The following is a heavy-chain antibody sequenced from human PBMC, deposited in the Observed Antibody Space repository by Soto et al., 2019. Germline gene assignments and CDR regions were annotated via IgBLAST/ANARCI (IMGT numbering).Heavy chain of an antibody. J-gene: IGHJ2*01. Sequence: QVQLVQSGAEVKKPGSSVKVSCKASGGTFSSYTISWVRQAPGQGLEWMGRIIPILGIANYAQKFQGRVTITADKSTSTAYMELSSLRSEDTAVYYCARSKLDYYFDLWGRGTLVTVSS. CDR2: IIPILGIA. CDR1: GGTFSSYT. CDR3: ARSKLDYYFDL. D-gene: IGHD4-17*01. V-gene: IGHV1-69*02.